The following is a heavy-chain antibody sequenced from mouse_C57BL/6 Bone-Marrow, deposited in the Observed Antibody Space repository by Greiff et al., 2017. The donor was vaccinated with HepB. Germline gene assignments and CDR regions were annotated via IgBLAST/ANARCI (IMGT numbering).Heavy chain of an antibody. CDR3: ARNVYYYGSSLDY. D-gene: IGHD1-1*01. CDR1: GFSLTSYG. Sequence: VHLVESGPGLVQPSQSLSITCTASGFSLTSYGVHWVRQSPGKGLEWLGVIWSGGSTDYNAAFISRRSISKDNSKSQVFLKMNSMQADDAAIYYCARNVYYYGSSLDYWGQGTTLTVSS. CDR2: IWSGGST. J-gene: IGHJ2*01. V-gene: IGHV2-2*01.